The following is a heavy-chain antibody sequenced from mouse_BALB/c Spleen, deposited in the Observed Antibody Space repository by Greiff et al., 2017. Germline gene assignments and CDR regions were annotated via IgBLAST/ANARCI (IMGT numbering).Heavy chain of an antibody. CDR3: ARFRGPYWYFDV. J-gene: IGHJ1*01. V-gene: IGHV1-87*01. CDR1: GYTFTSYW. D-gene: IGHD1-1*02. CDR2: IYPGDGDT. Sequence: VQLQQSGAELARPGASVKLSCKASGYTFTSYWMQWVKQRPGQGLEWIGAIYPGDGDTRYTQKFKGKATLTADKSSSTAYMQLSSLASEDSAVYYCARFRGPYWYFDVWGAGTTVTVSS.